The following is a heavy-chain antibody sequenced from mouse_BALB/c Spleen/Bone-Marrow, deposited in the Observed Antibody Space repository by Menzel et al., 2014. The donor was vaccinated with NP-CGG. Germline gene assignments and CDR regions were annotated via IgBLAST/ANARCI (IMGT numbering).Heavy chain of an antibody. CDR3: APTTVVAHYAMDY. CDR1: GYSITSGYR. D-gene: IGHD1-1*01. V-gene: IGHV3-1*02. Sequence: VQLKESGPDLVKPSQSLSLTCTVTGYSITSGYRWRWIRQFPGNKLEWMGYIHYSGSTNYNPSLKSRISITRNTSKNQFFLQLKSVTTEDTATYYCAPTTVVAHYAMDYRGQGTSVTVTS. J-gene: IGHJ4*01. CDR2: IHYSGST.